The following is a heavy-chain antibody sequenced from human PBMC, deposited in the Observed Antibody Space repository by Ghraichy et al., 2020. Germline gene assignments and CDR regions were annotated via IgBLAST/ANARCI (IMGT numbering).Heavy chain of an antibody. CDR1: GIAFSGYG. D-gene: IGHD2-2*01. J-gene: IGHJ6*02. CDR2: ISGSGGRT. Sequence: GGSLRLSCVASGIAFSGYGMNWVRQAPGKGLEWVSGISGSGGRTYAADSVKGRFTISRDNSKNTLYLQMNSLRAEDTAVYYCAKEWLWAENQLPHYGLNVWGQGTTVTVSS. V-gene: IGHV3-23*01. CDR3: AKEWLWAENQLPHYGLNV.